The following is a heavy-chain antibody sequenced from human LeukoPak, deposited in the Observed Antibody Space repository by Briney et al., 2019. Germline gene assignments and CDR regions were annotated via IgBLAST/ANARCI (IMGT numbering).Heavy chain of an antibody. CDR1: GFTFSNYN. V-gene: IGHV3-21*01. CDR2: ISGSSSYI. CDR3: ARDPVGGSPPFDY. J-gene: IGHJ4*02. Sequence: GGSLRLSCAASGFTFSNYNMNWVRQAPGKGLEWVSSISGSSSYIYYADSVKGRFTISRDNAKNSLYLQMTSLRAEDTAVYHCARDPVGGSPPFDYRGQGTLVTVSS. D-gene: IGHD1-26*01.